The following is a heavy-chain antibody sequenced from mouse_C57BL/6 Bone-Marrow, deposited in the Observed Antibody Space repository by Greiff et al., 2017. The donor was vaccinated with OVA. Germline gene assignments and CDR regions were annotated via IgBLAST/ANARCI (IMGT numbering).Heavy chain of an antibody. D-gene: IGHD2-1*01. V-gene: IGHV5-6*01. CDR1: GFTFRSYG. CDR3: SRFYGNFAMDY. Sequence: DVHLVESGGDLVKPGGSLKLSCAASGFTFRSYGMSWVRQTPDKRLEWVATISTGGSYTYYPDSVKGRFTISRDNAKNTLYLHMSSLTSEDTAMYYCSRFYGNFAMDYWGQGTSVTVSS. CDR2: ISTGGSYT. J-gene: IGHJ4*01.